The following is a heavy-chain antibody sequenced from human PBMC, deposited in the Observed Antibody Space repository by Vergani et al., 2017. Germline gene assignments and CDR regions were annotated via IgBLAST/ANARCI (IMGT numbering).Heavy chain of an antibody. Sequence: QVQLQESGPGLVKPSQTLSLTCTVSGGSITYGAFYWGWIRQSPGKGLEWIGYMYHSGSTNYNPSLETRVTISGDTSKNQFSLKLNSVTAADTAVYYCGRVADFYGLGSRLLYLWGQGILVTVSS. CDR1: GGSITYGAFY. V-gene: IGHV4-61*08. D-gene: IGHD3-10*01. CDR3: GRVADFYGLGSRLLYL. J-gene: IGHJ5*02. CDR2: MYHSGST.